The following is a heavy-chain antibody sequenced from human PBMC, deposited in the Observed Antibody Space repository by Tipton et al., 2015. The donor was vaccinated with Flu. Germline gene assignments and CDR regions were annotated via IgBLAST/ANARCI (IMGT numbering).Heavy chain of an antibody. CDR3: ACAGHGYYDSSGSDY. J-gene: IGHJ4*02. CDR1: GGSMSSYY. CDR2: IYYSGST. Sequence: LRLSCTVSGGSMSSYYWAWIRQPAGKGLEWIGYIYYSGSTYYNPSLKSRVTISVDTSKNQFSLKLTSVTAADTAVYYCACAGHGYYDSSGSDYWGQGTLVTVSS. D-gene: IGHD3-22*01. V-gene: IGHV4-59*06.